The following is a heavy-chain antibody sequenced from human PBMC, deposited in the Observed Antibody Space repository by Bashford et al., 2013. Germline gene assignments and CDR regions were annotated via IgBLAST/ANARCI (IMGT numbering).Heavy chain of an antibody. D-gene: IGHD6-6*01. V-gene: IGHV3-73*01. J-gene: IGHJ4*02. CDR2: IRTKPNSYAT. CDR3: TSSSTYYFDY. Sequence: WVRQMPGKGLEWVGRIRTKPNSYATAYAASVKGRFTISRDDSKNTAYLQMNSLSTEDTAVYYCTSSSTYYFDYWGQGTLVTVSS.